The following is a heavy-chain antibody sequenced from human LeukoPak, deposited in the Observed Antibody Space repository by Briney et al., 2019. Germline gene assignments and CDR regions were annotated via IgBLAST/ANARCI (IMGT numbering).Heavy chain of an antibody. J-gene: IGHJ6*03. CDR1: GYSISSGYY. Sequence: PSETLSLTCTVSGYSISSGYYWGWIRQPPGKGLEWIGSIYHSGSTYYNPSLKSRVTISVDTSKNQFSLKLSSVTAADTAVYYCARDVHSYCGGDCYSNYYYYYMDVWGKGTTVTISS. CDR3: ARDVHSYCGGDCYSNYYYYYMDV. CDR2: IYHSGST. V-gene: IGHV4-38-2*02. D-gene: IGHD2-21*02.